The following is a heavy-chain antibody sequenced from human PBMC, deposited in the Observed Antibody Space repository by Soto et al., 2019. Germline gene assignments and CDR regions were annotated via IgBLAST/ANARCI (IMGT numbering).Heavy chain of an antibody. V-gene: IGHV4-4*02. Sequence: QVQLQESGPGLVKPSGTLSLSCAVSGDSITSSNWCSWVRQAPGKGLESIGEIYHSGATTYNPSLKSRATISVDPSNNHFSLKLTSVTAADTAVYFCARDLGTGTDYWGRGTLVTVAS. J-gene: IGHJ4*02. D-gene: IGHD1-1*01. CDR1: GDSITSSNW. CDR2: IYHSGAT. CDR3: ARDLGTGTDY.